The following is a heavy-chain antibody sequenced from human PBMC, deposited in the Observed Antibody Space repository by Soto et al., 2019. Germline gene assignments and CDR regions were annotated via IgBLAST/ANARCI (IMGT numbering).Heavy chain of an antibody. CDR1: GFTFSSYG. V-gene: IGHV3-33*01. D-gene: IGHD5-12*01. CDR2: IWYDGSNK. CDR3: ARGWLRRGYLDY. J-gene: IGHJ4*02. Sequence: XXSLRLSFAASGFTFSSYGIHWVPQAPGKGLEWVAVIWYDGSNKYYADSVKGRFTISRDNSKNTLYLQMKSMRAGDTAVYYCARGWLRRGYLDYWGQGTLVTVSS.